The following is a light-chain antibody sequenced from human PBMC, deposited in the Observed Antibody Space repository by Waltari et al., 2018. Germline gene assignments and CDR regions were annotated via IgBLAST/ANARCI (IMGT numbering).Light chain of an antibody. CDR1: SSDIGAFNY. CDR3: SSYTTSSTYV. J-gene: IGLJ1*01. Sequence: QSALTQPASVSGSPGQSITISCTGTSSDIGAFNYFSWYQQHPGKAPKLIIYDVNSRPSGVSNQFSGSKSGNTASLTISGLQAEDEADYYCSSYTTSSTYVLGTGTKVTVL. V-gene: IGLV2-14*03. CDR2: DVN.